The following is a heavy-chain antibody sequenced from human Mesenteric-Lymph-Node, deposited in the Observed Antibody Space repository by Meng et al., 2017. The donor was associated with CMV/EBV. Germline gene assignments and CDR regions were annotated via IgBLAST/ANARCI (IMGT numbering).Heavy chain of an antibody. CDR1: GGSISSSSYY. D-gene: IGHD5-12*01. CDR2: IYYSGST. CDR3: ARRRLRGYSGYDLDY. V-gene: IGHV4-39*01. Sequence: SGGSISSSSYYWGWIRQPPGKGLEWIGSIYYSGSTYYNPSLKSRVTISVDTSKNQFSLKLSSVTAADTAVYYCARRRLRGYSGYDLDYWGQGTLVTVSS. J-gene: IGHJ4*02.